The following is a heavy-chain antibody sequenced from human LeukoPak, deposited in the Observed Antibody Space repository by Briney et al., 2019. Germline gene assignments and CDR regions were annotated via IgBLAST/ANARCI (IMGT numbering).Heavy chain of an antibody. CDR2: IKSETDGGTT. CDR3: TRRSSAAGRQYFDY. D-gene: IGHD6-13*01. V-gene: IGHV3-15*01. J-gene: IGHJ4*02. CDR1: GFTFSSYA. Sequence: GGSLRLSCAASGFTFSSYAMSWVRQAPGKGLEWVGRIKSETDGGTTDYAAPVKGTFTISRDDSENTLYLQMNSLRTEDTAVYYCTRRSSAAGRQYFDYWGQGTLVTVSS.